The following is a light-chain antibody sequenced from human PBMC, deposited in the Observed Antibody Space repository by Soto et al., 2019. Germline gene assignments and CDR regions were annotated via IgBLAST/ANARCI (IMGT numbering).Light chain of an antibody. CDR3: QQYNSYYTLVT. Sequence: EIVLTQSPGTLSLSPGERATLSCRAIQSVTSSLAWYQQKPGQAPRLLIYDASSRATGIPDRFSGGGSGTDFTLTISSLQPDDFATYYCQQYNSYYTLVTFGQGTKVDI. CDR2: DAS. J-gene: IGKJ1*01. V-gene: IGKV3-20*01. CDR1: QSVTSS.